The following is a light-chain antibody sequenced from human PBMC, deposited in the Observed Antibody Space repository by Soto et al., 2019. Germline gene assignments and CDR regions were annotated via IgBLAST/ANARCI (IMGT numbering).Light chain of an antibody. V-gene: IGKV3-15*01. Sequence: EIVMTQSPATLSVSPGERATLSCRASQSVSSNLAWYQQKPGQAPRLLIYGASTRATGIPARFSGSGSRTEFTLTISSLQSEDFAVYYCHSATFGQGTKLEIK. CDR1: QSVSSN. J-gene: IGKJ2*01. CDR2: GAS. CDR3: HSAT.